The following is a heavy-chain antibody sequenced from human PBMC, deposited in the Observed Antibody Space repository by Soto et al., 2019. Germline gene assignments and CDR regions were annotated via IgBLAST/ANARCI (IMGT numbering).Heavy chain of an antibody. J-gene: IGHJ4*02. CDR3: ARGTSRWQLGFDY. CDR1: GGSISSGGYY. D-gene: IGHD2-15*01. Sequence: PSETLSLTCTVSGGSISSGGYYWSWIRQHPGKGLEWTGYIYYSGSTYYNPSLKSRVTISVDTSKNQFSLKLSSVTAADTAVYYCARGTSRWQLGFDYWGQGTLVTVSS. CDR2: IYYSGST. V-gene: IGHV4-31*03.